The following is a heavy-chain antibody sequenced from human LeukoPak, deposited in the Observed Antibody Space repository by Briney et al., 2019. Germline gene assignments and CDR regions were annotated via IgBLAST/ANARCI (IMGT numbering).Heavy chain of an antibody. J-gene: IGHJ6*03. CDR1: GFTFSCYG. V-gene: IGHV3-30*02. CDR2: IRYDGSNK. CDR3: AKGSNEVPDGVHYSMDV. Sequence: GGSLRLSCAASGFTFSCYGMHWVRQAPGKGLEWVAFIRYDGSNKYYADSVKGRFTISRDNSKNTLYLQMNSLRAEDTAVHYCAKGSNEVPDGVHYSMDVWGKRTTVTVSS. D-gene: IGHD3-16*01.